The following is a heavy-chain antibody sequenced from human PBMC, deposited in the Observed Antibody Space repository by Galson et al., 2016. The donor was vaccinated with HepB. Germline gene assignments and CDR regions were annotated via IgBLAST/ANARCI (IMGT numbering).Heavy chain of an antibody. CDR1: GYTFTNYC. D-gene: IGHD3-3*01. CDR3: ARDRSSLFGESIVPRECDS. CDR2: INPSAGTT. Sequence: SVKVSCKASGYTFTNYCIHWVRQAPGQGLEWMGIINPSAGTTDYAQNFQGRVTMTRDTSTRTVYMELSSLRSEDTAVYFCARDRSSLFGESIVPRECDSWGQGTRVTDSA. V-gene: IGHV1-46*01. J-gene: IGHJ4*02.